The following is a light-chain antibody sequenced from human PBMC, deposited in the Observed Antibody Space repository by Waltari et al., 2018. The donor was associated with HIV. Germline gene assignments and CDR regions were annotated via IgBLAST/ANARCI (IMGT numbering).Light chain of an antibody. CDR2: KAS. CDR1: QSISSW. CDR3: QQYNSYSYT. V-gene: IGKV1-5*03. J-gene: IGKJ2*01. Sequence: DIQMTQSPPTLSPSVRDRVTITCRASQSISSWLAWYKQKPGKAPKLLIYKASSLESGVPSRFSGSGSGTEFTLTISSLQPDDFATYYCQQYNSYSYTFGQGTKLEIK.